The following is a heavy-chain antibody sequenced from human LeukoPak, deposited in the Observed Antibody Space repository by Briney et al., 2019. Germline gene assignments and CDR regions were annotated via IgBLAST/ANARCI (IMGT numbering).Heavy chain of an antibody. CDR1: GGSFSGYY. V-gene: IGHV4-34*01. D-gene: IGHD2-21*02. Sequence: SETLSLTCAVYGGSFSGYYWTWIRQPPGKGLEWIGEINHSGSTSYNPSLKSRLTISVDTSKNQFSLKLRSVTAADTAVYYCARVGWSDWTLDYWGQGTLVTVSS. CDR2: INHSGST. CDR3: ARVGWSDWTLDY. J-gene: IGHJ4*02.